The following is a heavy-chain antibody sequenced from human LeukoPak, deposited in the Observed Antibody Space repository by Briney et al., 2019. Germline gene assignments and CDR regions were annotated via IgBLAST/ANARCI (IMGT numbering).Heavy chain of an antibody. V-gene: IGHV3-23*01. CDR1: GFTFSSYA. CDR2: ISGSGGST. D-gene: IGHD1-26*01. CDR3: AKSQDGGRLFHFDY. Sequence: PGGSLRLSCSASGFTFSSYAMSWVRQAPGKGLEWVSVISGSGGSTYSADSGKGRFTISRDNSKNTLYLQMNSLRAEDTAVYFCAKSQDGGRLFHFDYWGQGTLVTVSS. J-gene: IGHJ4*02.